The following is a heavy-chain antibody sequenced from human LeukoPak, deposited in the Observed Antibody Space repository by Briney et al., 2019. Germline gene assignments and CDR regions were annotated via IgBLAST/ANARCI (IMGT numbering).Heavy chain of an antibody. CDR1: GYSISSGYY. CDR3: ARDEYDQPDAFDI. Sequence: KPSETLSLTCTVSGYSISSGYYWGWIRQPPGKGLERIGSIYHSGSTYYNPSLKSRVTISVDTSKNQFSLKLSSVTAADTAVYYCARDEYDQPDAFDIWGPGTMVTVSS. V-gene: IGHV4-38-2*02. CDR2: IYHSGST. D-gene: IGHD1-1*01. J-gene: IGHJ3*02.